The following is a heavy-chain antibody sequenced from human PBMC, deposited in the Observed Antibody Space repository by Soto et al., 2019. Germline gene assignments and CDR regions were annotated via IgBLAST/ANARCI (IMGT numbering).Heavy chain of an antibody. CDR2: LSYNGAT. Sequence: SETLSLTCTVSGGSISAVSYYWAWIRQSPGEGLEWIATLSYNGATYYTPSLKSRVTISADTSKNQVSLQLRSVSASDTSIYYCARHIGYTDSSRFDDWGQGILVTVSS. J-gene: IGHJ4*02. CDR1: GGSISAVSYY. D-gene: IGHD5-18*01. V-gene: IGHV4-39*01. CDR3: ARHIGYTDSSRFDD.